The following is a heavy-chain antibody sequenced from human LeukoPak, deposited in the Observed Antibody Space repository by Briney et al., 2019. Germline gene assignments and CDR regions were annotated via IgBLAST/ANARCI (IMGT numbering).Heavy chain of an antibody. CDR2: IYRSGST. CDR1: GYSISSGYY. V-gene: IGHV4-38-2*02. D-gene: IGHD3-16*02. Sequence: SETLSLTCTVSGYSISSGYYWGWIRQPPGKGLEWIGSIYRSGSTYYNPSLKSRVTISVDTSKNQFSLKLSSVTAADTAVYYCARGGGDYYDYVWGSYRPYYFDYWGQGTLVTVSS. CDR3: ARGGGDYYDYVWGSYRPYYFDY. J-gene: IGHJ4*02.